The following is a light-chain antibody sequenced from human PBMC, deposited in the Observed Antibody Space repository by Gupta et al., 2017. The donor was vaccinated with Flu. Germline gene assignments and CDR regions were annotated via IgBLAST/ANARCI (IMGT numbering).Light chain of an antibody. Sequence: EIVLTQSPGTLSLSPGQRATVSCRVSQYISSRFLAWYKQKPGQTPRRLMYRAFNRATDIPDRFSGSGSGTDFTLTISRLEPEDFAVYYCQHYGGSVGTFGQGTKVEIK. J-gene: IGKJ1*01. CDR1: QYISSRF. CDR2: RAF. CDR3: QHYGGSVGT. V-gene: IGKV3-20*01.